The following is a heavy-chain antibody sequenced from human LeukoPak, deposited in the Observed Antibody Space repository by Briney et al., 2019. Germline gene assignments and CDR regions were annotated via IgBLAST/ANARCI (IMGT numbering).Heavy chain of an antibody. CDR3: ARAPPHYLWYSSSWYPDY. CDR1: GYTFTSYG. CDR2: ISAYNGNT. D-gene: IGHD6-13*01. J-gene: IGHJ4*02. Sequence: GASVKVSCKASGYTFTSYGISWVRQAPGQGLEWMGWISAYNGNTNYAQKLQGRVTMTTDTSTSTAYMELRSLRSDDAAVYYCARAPPHYLWYSSSWYPDYWGQGTLVTVSS. V-gene: IGHV1-18*01.